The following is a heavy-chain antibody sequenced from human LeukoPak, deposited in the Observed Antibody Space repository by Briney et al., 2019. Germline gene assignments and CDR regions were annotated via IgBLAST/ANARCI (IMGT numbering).Heavy chain of an antibody. J-gene: IGHJ4*02. V-gene: IGHV4-59*08. Sequence: SETLSLTCTASGGSISSYYWSWIRQPPGKGLEWIGYIYYSGSTNYNPSLKSRVTISVDTSKNQFSLKLSSVTAADTAVYYCARHGGVGGPFGYWGQGTLVTVSS. CDR2: IYYSGST. D-gene: IGHD2-15*01. CDR3: ARHGGVGGPFGY. CDR1: GGSISSYY.